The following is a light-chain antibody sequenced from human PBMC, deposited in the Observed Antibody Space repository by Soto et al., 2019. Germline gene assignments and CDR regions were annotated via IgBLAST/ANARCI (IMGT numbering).Light chain of an antibody. V-gene: IGKV3-20*01. CDR3: HRYGSSPRT. CDR1: QSVIRSY. CDR2: GAS. Sequence: EIVLTQSPCTLSLSPGERATLSCRASQSVIRSYLAWYQQKPGQAPRLIIYGASSRATGIPDRFSGSGSGTDFTLTISRLEPEDFAVYYCHRYGSSPRTFGGGTKV. J-gene: IGKJ4*01.